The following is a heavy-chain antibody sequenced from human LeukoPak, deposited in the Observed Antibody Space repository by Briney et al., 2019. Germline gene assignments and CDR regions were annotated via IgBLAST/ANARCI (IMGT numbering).Heavy chain of an antibody. D-gene: IGHD3-3*01. CDR1: GYTFTSYG. V-gene: IGHV1-18*01. J-gene: IGHJ4*02. Sequence: ASVKVSCKASGYTFTSYGISWVRQAPGQGLEWMGWISAYNGNTNYAQKLQGRVTMTTDTSTSTAYMELRSLRSDDTAVYYCARCPLNYDFWSGYQGDGEVYFDYWGQGTLVTVSS. CDR2: ISAYNGNT. CDR3: ARCPLNYDFWSGYQGDGEVYFDY.